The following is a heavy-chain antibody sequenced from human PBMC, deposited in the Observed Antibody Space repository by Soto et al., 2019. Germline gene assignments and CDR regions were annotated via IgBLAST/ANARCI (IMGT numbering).Heavy chain of an antibody. CDR3: ASRRGSSSATRYYYYGMDV. CDR2: IDPSDSYT. V-gene: IGHV5-10-1*01. Sequence: PGESLKISGRSSGYSFTRYWISWVRQMPGKGLEWMGRIDPSDSYTNYSPSFQGHVTISADKSISTAYLQWSSLKASDTAMYYCASRRGSSSATRYYYYGMDVWGQGTTVTVSS. CDR1: GYSFTRYW. D-gene: IGHD5-12*01. J-gene: IGHJ6*02.